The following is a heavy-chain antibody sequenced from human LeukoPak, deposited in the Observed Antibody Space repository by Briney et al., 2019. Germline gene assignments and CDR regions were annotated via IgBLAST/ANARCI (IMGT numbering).Heavy chain of an antibody. Sequence: GASVKVSCKASGYSFTSYFIHWVRQAPGQGLEWMAITYPGGDDTSYAQRFRGRVTMTRDTSTSTLHMELSSLGSEDTAVYYCARSKGSYSRGGMDVWGQGTTVTVSS. D-gene: IGHD2-21*01. J-gene: IGHJ6*02. CDR3: ARSKGSYSRGGMDV. V-gene: IGHV1-46*01. CDR2: TYPGGDDT. CDR1: GYSFTSYF.